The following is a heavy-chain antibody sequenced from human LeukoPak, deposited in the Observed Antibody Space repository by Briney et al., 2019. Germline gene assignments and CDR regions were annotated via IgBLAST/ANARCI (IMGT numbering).Heavy chain of an antibody. V-gene: IGHV3-48*03. D-gene: IGHD3-10*01. CDR2: ISSSGSTI. Sequence: GGSLRLSCAASEFTFSSYEMNWVRQAPGKGLEWVSYISSSGSTIYYADSVKGRFTISRDNAKNPLYLQMNSLRAEDTAVYYCARSGFGELFGWGQGTLVTVSS. J-gene: IGHJ4*02. CDR3: ARSGFGELFG. CDR1: EFTFSSYE.